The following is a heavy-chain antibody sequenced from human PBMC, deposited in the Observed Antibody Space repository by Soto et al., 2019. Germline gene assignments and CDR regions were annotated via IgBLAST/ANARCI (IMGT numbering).Heavy chain of an antibody. J-gene: IGHJ6*02. Sequence: SETLSLTCAVSGGSISSSNWWSWVRQPPGKGLEWIGEIYHSGSTNYNPSLKSRVTISVDKSKNQFSLKLSSVTAADTAVYYCARIAVAGPGYYYYGMDVWGQGTTVTVSS. CDR3: ARIAVAGPGYYYYGMDV. D-gene: IGHD6-19*01. CDR2: IYHSGST. V-gene: IGHV4-4*02. CDR1: GGSISSSNW.